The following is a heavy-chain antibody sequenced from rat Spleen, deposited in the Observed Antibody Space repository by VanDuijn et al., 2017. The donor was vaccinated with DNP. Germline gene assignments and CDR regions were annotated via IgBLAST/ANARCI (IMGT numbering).Heavy chain of an antibody. Sequence: EVRVEESGGDLVQPGRSLKLSCVASGFTFSNYWMTWIRQVPGKGLEWVASITNGGGNTYYPDSVKGRFTISRDNAKNTLYLQMNSLRSEDTATYYCARGGRSYFEYWGQGVMVTVSS. CDR3: ARGGRSYFEY. CDR1: GFTFSNYW. CDR2: ITNGGGNT. D-gene: IGHD1-11*01. V-gene: IGHV5-31*01. J-gene: IGHJ2*01.